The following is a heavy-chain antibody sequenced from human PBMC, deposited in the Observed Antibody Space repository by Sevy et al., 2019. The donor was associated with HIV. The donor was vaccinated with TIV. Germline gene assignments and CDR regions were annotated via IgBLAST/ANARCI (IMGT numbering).Heavy chain of an antibody. J-gene: IGHJ5*02. D-gene: IGHD6-19*01. CDR3: ANGSSGWYDSWFDP. CDR2: ISGSGGST. V-gene: IGHV3-23*01. CDR1: GFTFSSYA. Sequence: GGSLRLSCAASGFTFSSYAMSWVRQAPGKGLEWVSAISGSGGSTYYADSVKGRFTISRDNSKNTLYLQMNSLRAEDTAVYYCANGSSGWYDSWFDPWGQGTLVTVSS.